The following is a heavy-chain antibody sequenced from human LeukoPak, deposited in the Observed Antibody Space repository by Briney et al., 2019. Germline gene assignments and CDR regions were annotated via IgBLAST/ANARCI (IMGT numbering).Heavy chain of an antibody. CDR3: ARQGGFEGYYYYYMDV. CDR1: GYTFTNYW. CDR2: IYPGDSDT. Sequence: GESLKISCKVSGYTFTNYWIGWVRQMPGKGLEWMGIIYPGDSDTRYSPSFQGQVTISADKSISTAYLQWSSLKASDTAMYYCARQGGFEGYYYYYMDVWGKGTTVTVSS. D-gene: IGHD3-9*01. V-gene: IGHV5-51*01. J-gene: IGHJ6*03.